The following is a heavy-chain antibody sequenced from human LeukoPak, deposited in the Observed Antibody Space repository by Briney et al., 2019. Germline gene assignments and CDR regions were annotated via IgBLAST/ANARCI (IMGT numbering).Heavy chain of an antibody. CDR2: ISAYNGNT. CDR1: GYTFTSYG. D-gene: IGHD3-9*01. V-gene: IGHV1-18*01. J-gene: IGHJ4*02. CDR3: ARVPPYYDILTGYFHFDY. Sequence: ASVKVSCKASGYTFTSYGISWVRQAPGQGLEWMGWISAYNGNTNYAQKLQGRVTMTTDTSTSTAYMELRSLRSDDTAVYYCARVPPYYDILTGYFHFDYWGQGTLVTVSS.